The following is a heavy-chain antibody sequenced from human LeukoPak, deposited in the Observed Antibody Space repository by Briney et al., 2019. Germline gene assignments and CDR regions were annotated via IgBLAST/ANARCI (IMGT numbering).Heavy chain of an antibody. J-gene: IGHJ4*02. CDR1: GFTFSSYA. CDR2: ISSSGGNT. CDR3: AARRPYYFDF. V-gene: IGHV3-23*01. Sequence: GGSLRLSCAASGFTFSSYAMGWVRQAPGKGLEWVSSISSSGGNTYYADPVRGRFTISRDNSKNTLYIQMNSLRAEDTAVYYCAARRPYYFDFWGQGTLVTVSS.